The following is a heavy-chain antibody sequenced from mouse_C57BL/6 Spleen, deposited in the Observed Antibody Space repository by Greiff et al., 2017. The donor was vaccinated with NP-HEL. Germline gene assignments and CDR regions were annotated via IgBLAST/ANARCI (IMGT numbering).Heavy chain of an antibody. D-gene: IGHD2-4*01. Sequence: EVQLQQSGPELVKPRASVKISCKASGYTFTDYYMNWVKQSHGKSLEWIGDINPNNGGTSYNQKFKGKATLTADKSSSKVYMELHGLTSEDSAVYYCARNYDYPYAMDYWGQGTSVTVSS. CDR2: INPNNGGT. J-gene: IGHJ4*01. V-gene: IGHV1-26*01. CDR3: ARNYDYPYAMDY. CDR1: GYTFTDYY.